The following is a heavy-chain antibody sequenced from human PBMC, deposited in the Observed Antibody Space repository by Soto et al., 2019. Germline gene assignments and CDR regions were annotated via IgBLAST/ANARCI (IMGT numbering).Heavy chain of an antibody. CDR1: GGAISSGGYY. CDR3: ARVGAAAGIFLEDY. CDR2: ICYSGST. J-gene: IGHJ4*02. V-gene: IGHV4-30-4*01. D-gene: IGHD6-13*01. Sequence: PSVTLCRTAAVSGGAISSGGYYWRWIRHPPWKGLEWIGYICYSGSTYYNPPIKSRVNISVDTSKNQFSLKLSSVTAAETAVYYCARVGAAAGIFLEDYWAQGTLLTVSS.